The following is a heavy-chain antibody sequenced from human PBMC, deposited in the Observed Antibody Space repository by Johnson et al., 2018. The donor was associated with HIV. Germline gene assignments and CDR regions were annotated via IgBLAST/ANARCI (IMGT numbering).Heavy chain of an antibody. D-gene: IGHD5-18*01. V-gene: IGHV3-30*14. Sequence: QVQLVASGGGVVQPGRSLRLSCAASGFTFSSYAMHWVRQAPGKGLEWVAVISYDGNNKYYADSVKGRFTISRDNSKNTLYLQMNSLRVDDTAIYYCARAYTYGAFDIWGQGTMVTVSS. J-gene: IGHJ3*02. CDR2: ISYDGNNK. CDR3: ARAYTYGAFDI. CDR1: GFTFSSYA.